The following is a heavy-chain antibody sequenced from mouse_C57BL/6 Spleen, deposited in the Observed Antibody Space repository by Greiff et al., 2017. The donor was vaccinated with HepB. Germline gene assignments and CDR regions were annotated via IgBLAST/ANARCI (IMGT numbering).Heavy chain of an antibody. CDR1: GYTFTDYY. J-gene: IGHJ4*01. Sequence: EVQLQQSGPELVKPGASVKISCKASGYTFTDYYMNWVKQSHGKSLEWIGDINPNNGGTSYNQKFKGKATLTVDKSSSTAYMELRSLTSEDSAVYYCARRRYYGSFYAMDYWGQGTSVTVSS. V-gene: IGHV1-26*01. CDR3: ARRRYYGSFYAMDY. CDR2: INPNNGGT. D-gene: IGHD1-1*01.